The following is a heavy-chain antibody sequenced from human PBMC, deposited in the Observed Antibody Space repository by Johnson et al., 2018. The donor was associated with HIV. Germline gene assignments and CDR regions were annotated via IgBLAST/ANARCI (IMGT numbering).Heavy chain of an antibody. Sequence: MLLVESGGGLVQPGGSLRLSCAASGITVSSNYMNWVRQAPGKGLEWVSLIFSVGNTYYADSVKCRFTISRDNSNNMVYLQMDSLRPEDTAVYYCARDGRDLVTRGAFDIWGQGTVVTVSS. J-gene: IGHJ3*02. V-gene: IGHV3-66*02. CDR1: GITVSSNY. CDR2: IFSVGNT. CDR3: ARDGRDLVTRGAFDI. D-gene: IGHD5-18*01.